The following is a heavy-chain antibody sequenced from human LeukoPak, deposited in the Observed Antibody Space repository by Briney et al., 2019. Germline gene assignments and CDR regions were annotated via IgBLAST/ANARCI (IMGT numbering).Heavy chain of an antibody. D-gene: IGHD6-19*01. J-gene: IGHJ4*02. Sequence: PSETLSLTCTVSGDSISSYYWSWIRQPPGKGLEWIGYIYYSGSTNYNPSLKSRVTISVDTSKSQFSLKLSSVTAADTAVYYCARVVAVAGTIDYWGQGTLVTVSS. CDR2: IYYSGST. CDR1: GDSISSYY. CDR3: ARVVAVAGTIDY. V-gene: IGHV4-59*01.